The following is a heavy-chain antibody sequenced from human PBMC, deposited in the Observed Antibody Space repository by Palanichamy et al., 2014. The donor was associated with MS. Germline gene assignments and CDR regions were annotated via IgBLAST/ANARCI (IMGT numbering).Heavy chain of an antibody. Sequence: STYYNPSLKSRVTISVDTSKSQFSLKLNSVTAADTAVYYCARHPGIYGSGNYFDYWGQGTLVTVSS. J-gene: IGHJ4*02. CDR3: ARHPGIYGSGNYFDY. V-gene: IGHV4-39*01. D-gene: IGHD3-10*01. CDR2: ST.